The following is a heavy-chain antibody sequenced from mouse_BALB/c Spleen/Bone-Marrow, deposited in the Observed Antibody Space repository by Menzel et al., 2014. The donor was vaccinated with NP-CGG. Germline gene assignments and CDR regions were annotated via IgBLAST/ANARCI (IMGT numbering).Heavy chain of an antibody. CDR1: GFTFSSYG. Sequence: EVQVVESGGGSVQPGGSLKLSCVASGFTFSSYGMSWVRQTPDKRLELVATINNNGGSTYYPDSVKGQFTISRDNAKNTLYLQMSSLKSEDTAMYYCARVYGWYFDVWGAGTTVTVSS. CDR3: ARVYGWYFDV. J-gene: IGHJ1*01. D-gene: IGHD1-1*01. V-gene: IGHV5-6-3*01. CDR2: INNNGGST.